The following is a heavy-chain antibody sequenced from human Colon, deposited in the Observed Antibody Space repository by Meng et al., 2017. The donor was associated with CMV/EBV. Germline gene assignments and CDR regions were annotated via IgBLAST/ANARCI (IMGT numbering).Heavy chain of an antibody. CDR3: ARAPDIGGRPPGPFQY. J-gene: IGHJ4*02. CDR1: GECFSGFY. CDR2: INHSGST. D-gene: IGHD5-12*01. Sequence: QVQPQQWGGGLLKPSEALSLTCAGYGECFSGFYWSWIRQPPGKGLEWIGEINHSGSTNYNPSLKSRVTISVDTSKNQFSLKLSSVTAADTAVYYCARAPDIGGRPPGPFQYWSQGALVTVSS. V-gene: IGHV4-34*01.